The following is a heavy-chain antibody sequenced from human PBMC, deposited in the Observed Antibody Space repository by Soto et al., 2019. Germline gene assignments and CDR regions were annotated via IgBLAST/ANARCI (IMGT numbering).Heavy chain of an antibody. Sequence: EVQLVESGGGLVQPGGSLRLSSAVSGFTFSSYSMNWVRQAPGKGLEWVSYISSGSGTTYYADSVKGRFSISRDNANNSLYLQMNSLRVEDTAVYYCAKIGTYLRMDVWGQGTTVTVSS. J-gene: IGHJ6*02. V-gene: IGHV3-48*01. CDR2: ISSGSGTT. CDR3: AKIGTYLRMDV. CDR1: GFTFSSYS. D-gene: IGHD3-10*01.